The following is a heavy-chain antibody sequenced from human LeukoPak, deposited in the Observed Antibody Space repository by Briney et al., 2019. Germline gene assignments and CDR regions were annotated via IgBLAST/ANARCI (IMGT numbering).Heavy chain of an antibody. CDR1: GGTFSSYA. CDR2: IIPIFGTA. Sequence: ASVKVSCKASGGTFSSYAISWVRQAPGQGLEWMGGIIPIFGTANYAQKFQGRVTITADKSTSTAYMELSSLRSEDTAVYYCARGRFVLRFLEHYYYMDVWGKGTTVTVSS. V-gene: IGHV1-69*06. CDR3: ARGRFVLRFLEHYYYMDV. D-gene: IGHD3-3*01. J-gene: IGHJ6*03.